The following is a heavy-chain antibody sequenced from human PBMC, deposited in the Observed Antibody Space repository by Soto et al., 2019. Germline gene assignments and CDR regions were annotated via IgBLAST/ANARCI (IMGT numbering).Heavy chain of an antibody. CDR1: GGAISGYY. D-gene: IGHD3-3*01. Sequence: PSETLSLTCTVTGGAISGYYWTWIRQSDGEGLEWIGRIYSSGSTNYNPSLKSRFTISLDTSMNYFSLRLSSVTAADTAVYYCARGQRFSDWFDPWGQGTLVTIPS. CDR3: ARGQRFSDWFDP. V-gene: IGHV4-4*07. J-gene: IGHJ5*02. CDR2: IYSSGST.